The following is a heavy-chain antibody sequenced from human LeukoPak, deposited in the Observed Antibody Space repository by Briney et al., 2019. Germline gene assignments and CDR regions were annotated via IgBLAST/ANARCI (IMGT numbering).Heavy chain of an antibody. CDR3: ARDLTMVRGVIITWAGSDDAFDI. J-gene: IGHJ3*02. Sequence: ASVKVSCKASGYTFTSYDINWVRQATGQGLEWMGRINPNSGGTNYAQKFQGRVTMTRDTSISTAYMELSRLRSDDTAVYYCARDLTMVRGVIITWAGSDDAFDIWSQGTMVTVSS. V-gene: IGHV1-2*06. CDR1: GYTFTSYD. CDR2: INPNSGGT. D-gene: IGHD3-10*01.